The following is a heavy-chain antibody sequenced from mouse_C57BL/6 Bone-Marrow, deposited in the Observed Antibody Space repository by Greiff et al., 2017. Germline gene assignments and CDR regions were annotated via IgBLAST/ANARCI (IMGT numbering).Heavy chain of an antibody. V-gene: IGHV1-64*01. J-gene: IGHJ3*01. CDR1: GYTFTSYW. CDR2: IHPNSGST. Sequence: QVQLKQPGAELVKPGASVKLSCKASGYTFTSYWMHWVKQSPGQGLEWIGMIHPNSGSTNYNEKFKSKATLTVYKSSSTAYMQLISLSSEDAAVYYCARKGFAYWGQGTLVTVSA. CDR3: ARKGFAY.